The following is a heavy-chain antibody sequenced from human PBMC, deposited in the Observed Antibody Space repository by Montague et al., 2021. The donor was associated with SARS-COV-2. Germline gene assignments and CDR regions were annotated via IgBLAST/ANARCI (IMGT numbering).Heavy chain of an antibody. V-gene: IGHV4-39*01. Sequence: SETLSLTCTVSGGSIGNWTYYWGWVRQPPGKGLEWIASLYYTGGAXYNPSLMSRVTKSFDTSKNQISLNLASVTAADTAVYYCARQPLTTMILVVITQPRRYFDLWGRGTLVTVSS. D-gene: IGHD3-22*01. CDR3: ARQPLTTMILVVITQPRRYFDL. J-gene: IGHJ2*01. CDR2: LYYTGGA. CDR1: GGSIGNWTYY.